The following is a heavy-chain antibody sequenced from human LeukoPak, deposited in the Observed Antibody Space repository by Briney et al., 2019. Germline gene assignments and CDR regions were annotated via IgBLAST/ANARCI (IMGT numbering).Heavy chain of an antibody. CDR2: IYYSGST. CDR1: GGSISSGGYY. Sequence: PSETLSLTCTVSGGSISSGGYYWSWIRQHPGKGLEWIGYIYYSGSTYCNPSLKSRVTISVDTSKNQFSLKLSSVTAADTAVYYCARARLQWLVLEPKGGFDPWGQGTLVTVSS. D-gene: IGHD6-19*01. V-gene: IGHV4-31*03. CDR3: ARARLQWLVLEPKGGFDP. J-gene: IGHJ5*02.